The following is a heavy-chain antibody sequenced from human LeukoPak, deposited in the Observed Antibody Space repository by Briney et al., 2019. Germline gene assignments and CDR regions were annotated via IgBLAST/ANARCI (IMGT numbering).Heavy chain of an antibody. D-gene: IGHD6-13*01. J-gene: IGHJ3*02. Sequence: SVKVSCKASGGTFSSYAISWVRQAPGQGLEWMGRIIPILGIANYAQKFQGRVTITADKSTSTAYMELSSLRSEDTAVYYCARFESGSSAQSLGALDIWGQGTMVTVSS. CDR2: IIPILGIA. V-gene: IGHV1-69*04. CDR3: ARFESGSSAQSLGALDI. CDR1: GGTFSSYA.